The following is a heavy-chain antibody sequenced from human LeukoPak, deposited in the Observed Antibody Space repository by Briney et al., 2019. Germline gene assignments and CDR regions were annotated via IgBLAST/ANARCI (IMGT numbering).Heavy chain of an antibody. CDR3: ASNSGSYSDPLYFDY. D-gene: IGHD1-26*01. CDR1: GGSISSYY. CDR2: IYYSGST. V-gene: IGHV4-59*01. Sequence: SETLSLTCTVSGGSISSYYWSWVRQPPGKGLEWIGYIYYSGSTNYNPSLKSRVTISVDTSKNQFSLKLSSATAADTAVYYCASNSGSYSDPLYFDYWGQGTLVTVSS. J-gene: IGHJ4*02.